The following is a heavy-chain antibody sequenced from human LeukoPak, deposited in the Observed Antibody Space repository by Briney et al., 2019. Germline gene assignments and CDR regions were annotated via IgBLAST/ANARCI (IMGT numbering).Heavy chain of an antibody. D-gene: IGHD2-2*01. Sequence: KPSETLSLTCAVSGGSISSGGYSWSWIRQPPGKGLEWIGYIYHSGSTYYNPSLKSRVTISVDRSKNQFSLKLSSVTAADTAVYYCARGPSNIVVVPAATPPLGYFDYWGQGTLVTVSS. CDR1: GGSISSGGYS. CDR2: IYHSGST. V-gene: IGHV4-30-2*01. J-gene: IGHJ4*02. CDR3: ARGPSNIVVVPAATPPLGYFDY.